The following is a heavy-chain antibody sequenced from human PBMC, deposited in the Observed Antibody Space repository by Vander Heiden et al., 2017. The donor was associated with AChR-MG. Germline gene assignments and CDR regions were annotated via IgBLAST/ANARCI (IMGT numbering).Heavy chain of an antibody. CDR1: GFTFSSYG. CDR2: IWYDGSNK. CDR3: ARDIAVAGTTISWFDP. Sequence: QVQLVESGGGVVQPGRSLRLSCAASGFTFSSYGMHWVRQAPGKGLEWVAVIWYDGSNKYYADSVKGRFTISRDNSKNTLYLQMNSLRAEDTAVYYCARDIAVAGTTISWFDPWGQGTLVTVSS. V-gene: IGHV3-33*01. D-gene: IGHD6-19*01. J-gene: IGHJ5*02.